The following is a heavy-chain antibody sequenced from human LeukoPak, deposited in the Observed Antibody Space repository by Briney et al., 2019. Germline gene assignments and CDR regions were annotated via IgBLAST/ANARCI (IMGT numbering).Heavy chain of an antibody. CDR2: IYSGGST. V-gene: IGHV3-53*01. D-gene: IGHD3-16*01. Sequence: GGSLRLSCAASGFTVSSNYMSWVRQAPGKGLEWVSVIYSGGSTYYADSVKGRFTIPRDNSKNTLYLQMNSLIAEDTAVYYCARDRMGAPPADYCYYMDVWGKGTTVTVSS. CDR3: ARDRMGAPPADYCYYMDV. CDR1: GFTVSSNY. J-gene: IGHJ6*03.